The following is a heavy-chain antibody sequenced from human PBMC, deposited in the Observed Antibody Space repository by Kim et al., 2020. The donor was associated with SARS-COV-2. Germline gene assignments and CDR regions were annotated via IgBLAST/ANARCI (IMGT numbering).Heavy chain of an antibody. CDR2: IKGKADGWTI. J-gene: IGHJ5*02. CDR1: GFTFINAW. CDR3: TTHAWFDP. Sequence: GGSLRLSCAASGFTFINAWMSWVRQAPGKGLEWVGRIKGKADGWTIDYAAPVKGRFTISRDDSKETVYLQMNSLKTEDKAVYYCTTHAWFDPWGQGTQV. V-gene: IGHV3-15*01.